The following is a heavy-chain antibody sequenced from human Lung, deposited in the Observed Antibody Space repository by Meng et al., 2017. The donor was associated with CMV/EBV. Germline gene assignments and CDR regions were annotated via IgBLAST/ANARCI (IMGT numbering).Heavy chain of an antibody. D-gene: IGHD3-22*01. CDR2: IYQDGVEK. J-gene: IGHJ1*01. CDR3: TRSYDSTGYYPGYFQH. CDR1: GFSFSSSW. V-gene: IGHV3-7*01. Sequence: GESLKISCAASGFSFSSSWMSWVRRAPGKGLEWVANIYQDGVEKYYVESVRGRFTISRVNAKNSLYLQMNSLRAEDTAVYYSTRSYDSTGYYPGYFQHWGQGTLVTVSS.